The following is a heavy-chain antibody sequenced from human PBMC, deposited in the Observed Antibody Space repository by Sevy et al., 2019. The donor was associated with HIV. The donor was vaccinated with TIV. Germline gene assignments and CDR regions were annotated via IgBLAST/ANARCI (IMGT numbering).Heavy chain of an antibody. CDR2: IRSSGSDI. J-gene: IGHJ5*02. D-gene: IGHD3-22*01. CDR1: GFTFSNYD. CDR3: VRNGGAYDSGFDP. V-gene: IGHV3-48*03. Sequence: GGSLRLSCVASGFTFSNYDMNWDRQAPGKGLEWVSKIRSSGSDIYYAHSVKGRFTISRDNAKDSLNLQMNSLRAEDTAVYYCVRNGGAYDSGFDPWGQGTLVTVSS.